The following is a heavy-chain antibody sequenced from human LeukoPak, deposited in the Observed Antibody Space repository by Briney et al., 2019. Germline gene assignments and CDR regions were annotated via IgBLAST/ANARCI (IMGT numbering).Heavy chain of an antibody. CDR1: GFTFSNAW. Sequence: GGSLRLSCAASGFTFSNAWMSWVRQAPGKGLEWISYISSSSRTIYYADSVKGRFTISRDNAKNSLYLQMNSLRAEDTAVYYCARELAYCGGDCYPFDYWGQGTLVTVSS. CDR3: ARELAYCGGDCYPFDY. D-gene: IGHD2-21*02. V-gene: IGHV3-48*01. CDR2: ISSSSRTI. J-gene: IGHJ4*02.